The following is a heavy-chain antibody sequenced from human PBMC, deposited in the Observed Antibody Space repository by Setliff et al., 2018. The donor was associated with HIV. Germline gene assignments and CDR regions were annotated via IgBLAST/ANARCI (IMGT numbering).Heavy chain of an antibody. J-gene: IGHJ4*02. CDR2: INTDGSST. CDR3: ARGYYNHDD. Sequence: SLRLSCAASGFTFSSFWMHWVRQAPGKGLVWVSRINTDGSSTSYADSVKGRFTISRENAKNTLYLQMNSLRAEDTAVYYCARGYYNHDDWGQGTLVTVS. V-gene: IGHV3-74*01. D-gene: IGHD3-10*01. CDR1: GFTFSSFW.